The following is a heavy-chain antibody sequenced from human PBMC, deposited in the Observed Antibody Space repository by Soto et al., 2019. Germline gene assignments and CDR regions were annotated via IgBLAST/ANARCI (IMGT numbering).Heavy chain of an antibody. CDR3: ARWAAYSNPTLAPSFDP. CDR1: GGTFSSYA. CDR2: IIPIFGTA. D-gene: IGHD6-13*01. Sequence: QVQLVQSGAEVKKPGSSVKVSCKASGGTFSSYAISWVRQAPGQGLEWMGGIIPIFGTANYAQKFQGRVTLTADDSTRTAYMELSSLRSEDTAVYYCARWAAYSNPTLAPSFDPWGQGTLVTVSS. J-gene: IGHJ5*02. V-gene: IGHV1-69*01.